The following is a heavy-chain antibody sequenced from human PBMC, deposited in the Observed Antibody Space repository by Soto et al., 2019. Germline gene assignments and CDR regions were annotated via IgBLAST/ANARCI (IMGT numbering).Heavy chain of an antibody. V-gene: IGHV3-9*01. D-gene: IGHD1-1*01. CDR2: ISWNSGSI. Sequence: SLRLSCAASGFTFDDYAMHWVRQAPGKGLEWVSGISWNSGSIGYADSVKGRFTISRDNSKNSLYPQMNSLRAEDTALYYCAKGEEGMNGYFDYWGQGTLVTVSS. J-gene: IGHJ4*02. CDR1: GFTFDDYA. CDR3: AKGEEGMNGYFDY.